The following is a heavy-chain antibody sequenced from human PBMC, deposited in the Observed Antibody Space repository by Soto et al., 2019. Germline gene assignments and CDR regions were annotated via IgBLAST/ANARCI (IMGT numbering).Heavy chain of an antibody. CDR3: ARSSLGWFGELLPEGYWYFDL. Sequence: PGGSLRLSCAASGFTFSSYDMHWVRQATGKGLEWVSAIGTAGDTYYPGSVKGRFTISRENAKNSLYLQMNSLRAGDTAVYYCARSSLGWFGELLPEGYWYFDLWGRGTLVTVSS. D-gene: IGHD3-10*01. CDR2: IGTAGDT. V-gene: IGHV3-13*01. CDR1: GFTFSSYD. J-gene: IGHJ2*01.